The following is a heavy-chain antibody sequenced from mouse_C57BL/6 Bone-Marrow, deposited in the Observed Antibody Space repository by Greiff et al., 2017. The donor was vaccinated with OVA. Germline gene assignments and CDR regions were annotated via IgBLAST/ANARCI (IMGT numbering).Heavy chain of an antibody. D-gene: IGHD1-1*01. CDR2: IHPSDSDT. J-gene: IGHJ3*01. V-gene: IGHV1-74*01. CDR3: AITDYYGSSYTGFAY. CDR1: GYTFTSYW. Sequence: QVQLQQPGAELVKPGASVKVSCKASGYTFTSYWMHWVKQRPGQGLEWIGRIHPSDSDTNYTQKFKGKATFTVDKSSSPAYMQISSLTSEDSAVYYCAITDYYGSSYTGFAYWGQGTLVTVSA.